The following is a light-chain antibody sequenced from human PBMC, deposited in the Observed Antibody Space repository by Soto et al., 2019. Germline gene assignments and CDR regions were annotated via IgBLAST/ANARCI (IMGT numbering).Light chain of an antibody. V-gene: IGKV3-20*01. CDR2: GAS. CDR1: QSVGSDY. Sequence: EIVLTQSPGTLSLSPGERATLSCRASQSVGSDYVAWYQQKPGQAPRLLIYGASHRATGVPHRFTGSGSGTDFTLTIDRLEPEDFSVYFCQQYGTSPQTFGQGAKLEIK. J-gene: IGKJ2*01. CDR3: QQYGTSPQT.